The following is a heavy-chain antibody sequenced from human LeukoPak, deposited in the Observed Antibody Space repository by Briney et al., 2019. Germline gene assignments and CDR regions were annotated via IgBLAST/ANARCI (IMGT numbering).Heavy chain of an antibody. D-gene: IGHD6-19*01. V-gene: IGHV1-46*01. CDR2: INPSGGIT. Sequence: ASVKVSCKASGYTFTSFYMHWVRQAPGQGLEWMGIINPSGGITSYAQKFQGRVTLTRDTSTSTVYMELSSLRSEDTAVYYCAKDSGHYSSGWGPYYYGMDVWGQGTTVTVSS. CDR1: GYTFTSFY. CDR3: AKDSGHYSSGWGPYYYGMDV. J-gene: IGHJ6*02.